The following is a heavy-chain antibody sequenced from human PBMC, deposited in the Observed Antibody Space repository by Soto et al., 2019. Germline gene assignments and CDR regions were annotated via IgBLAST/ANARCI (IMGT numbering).Heavy chain of an antibody. Sequence: SETLSLTCTVSGGSISSYYWSWIRQPPGKGLEWIGYIYYSGSTNYNPSLKSRVTISVDTTKNQFSLKLSSVTAADTAVYYCARQGAAGTGYFDYWGQGTLVTVSS. CDR1: GGSISSYY. J-gene: IGHJ4*02. V-gene: IGHV4-59*08. D-gene: IGHD6-13*01. CDR2: IYYSGST. CDR3: ARQGAAGTGYFDY.